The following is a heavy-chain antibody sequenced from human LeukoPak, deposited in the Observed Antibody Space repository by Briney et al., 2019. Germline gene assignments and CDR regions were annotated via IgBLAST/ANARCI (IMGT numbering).Heavy chain of an antibody. J-gene: IGHJ4*02. CDR1: GFTFSSYT. V-gene: IGHV3-23*01. Sequence: GGSLRLSCAASGFTFSSYTMSWVRQAPGKGLEWVSAISGSGGSTYYADSVKGRFTISRDNSKNTLYLQMNSLRAEDTAVYYCAKGLRYFDWLSPPAYWGQGTLVTVSS. D-gene: IGHD3-9*01. CDR2: ISGSGGST. CDR3: AKGLRYFDWLSPPAY.